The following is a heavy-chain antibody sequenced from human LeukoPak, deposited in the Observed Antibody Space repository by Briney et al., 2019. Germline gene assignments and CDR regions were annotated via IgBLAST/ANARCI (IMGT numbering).Heavy chain of an antibody. CDR2: ISSSSRTI. V-gene: IGHV3-48*01. CDR1: GFTFSTYD. J-gene: IGHJ6*02. Sequence: PGGSLRLSCAASGFTFSTYDMNWVRQAPGQGLEWVSYISSSSRTISYADSVKGRFTISRDNAKNSLYLQMNRLRAEDTAVYYCARLRYYAMDVWGQGTTVTASS. CDR3: ARLRYYAMDV.